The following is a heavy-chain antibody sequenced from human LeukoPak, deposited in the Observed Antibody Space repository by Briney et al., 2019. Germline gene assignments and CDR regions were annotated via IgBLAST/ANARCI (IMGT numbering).Heavy chain of an antibody. J-gene: IGHJ3*02. Sequence: SVKVSCKASGGTFSSYSISWVRQAPGKGLEWMGGIIPIFGTTNYAQKIEGRLTITADESTSTTYMELSSLRSDDTAVYYCARDYGDYARYDAFDIWGQGTMVTVSS. D-gene: IGHD4-17*01. CDR1: GGTFSSYS. CDR3: ARDYGDYARYDAFDI. V-gene: IGHV1-69*01. CDR2: IIPIFGTT.